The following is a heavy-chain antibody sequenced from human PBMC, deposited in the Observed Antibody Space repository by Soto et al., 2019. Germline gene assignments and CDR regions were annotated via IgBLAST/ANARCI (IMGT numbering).Heavy chain of an antibody. V-gene: IGHV4-34*01. CDR1: CGSFSSYY. CDR3: ARTSRFDC. J-gene: IGHJ4*02. CDR2: INHSGST. Sequence: QVQLQQWGAGLLKPSETLSLTCAVYCGSFSSYYWSWIRQPPGKGLEWIGEINHSGSTTYNPSLKRPVAMSVDTSKSPLSRKLSSVTAAATAVYYCARTSRFDCWGQGTLVTVSS. D-gene: IGHD6-6*01.